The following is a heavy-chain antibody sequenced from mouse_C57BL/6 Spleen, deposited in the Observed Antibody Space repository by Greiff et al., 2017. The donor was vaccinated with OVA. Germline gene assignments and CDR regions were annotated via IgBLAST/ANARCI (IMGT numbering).Heavy chain of an antibody. CDR1: GYAFSSSW. CDR3: AREGNDYDWFAY. V-gene: IGHV1-82*01. D-gene: IGHD2-4*01. CDR2: IYPGDGDT. Sequence: VQLQQSGPELVKPGASVKISCKASGYAFSSSWMNWVKQRPGKGLEWIGRIYPGDGDTNYNGKFKGKATLTADKSSSTAYMQLSSLTSEDSAVYFCAREGNDYDWFAYWGQGTLVTVSA. J-gene: IGHJ3*01.